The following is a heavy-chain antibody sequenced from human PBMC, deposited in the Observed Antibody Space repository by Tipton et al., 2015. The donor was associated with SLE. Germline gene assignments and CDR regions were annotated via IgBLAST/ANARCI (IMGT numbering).Heavy chain of an antibody. J-gene: IGHJ6*03. V-gene: IGHV4-59*01. D-gene: IGHD3-10*01. Sequence: TLSLTCTVSGDSISSYYWSWIRQPPGKGLEWIGYIYYSGSTNYNPSLKSRVTISVDTSKNQFSLKLSSVTAADTAVYYCARVGFYGSGRTWDMDVWGNGTTVTVSS. CDR2: IYYSGST. CDR3: ARVGFYGSGRTWDMDV. CDR1: GDSISSYY.